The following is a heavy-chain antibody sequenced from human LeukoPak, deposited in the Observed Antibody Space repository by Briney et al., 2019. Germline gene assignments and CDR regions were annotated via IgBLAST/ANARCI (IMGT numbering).Heavy chain of an antibody. V-gene: IGHV1-8*02. CDR2: MNPNSGNT. CDR3: ARATPGGLHGYSFDY. Sequence: ASVKVSCKASGYTFKNYDINWVRQATGQGLEWMGWMNPNSGNTGFAQKVQDRVSMTRDTSINTAYMELTSLRSGDTAVYYCARATPGGLHGYSFDYWGQGTVVTVYS. CDR1: GYTFKNYD. D-gene: IGHD5-24*01. J-gene: IGHJ4*02.